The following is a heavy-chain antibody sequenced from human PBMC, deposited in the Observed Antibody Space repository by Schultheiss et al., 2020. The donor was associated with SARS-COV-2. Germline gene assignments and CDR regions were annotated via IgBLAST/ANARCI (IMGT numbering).Heavy chain of an antibody. Sequence: GGSLRLSCAASGFTFSTYWMTWVRQAPGKGLEWVANIKEDGSEKYYVDSVKGRFTISRDNSKNTLYLQMNSLRAEDTAVYYCARDSRTGGVGIDYWGQGTLVTVSS. CDR3: ARDSRTGGVGIDY. CDR2: IKEDGSEK. J-gene: IGHJ4*02. CDR1: GFTFSTYW. D-gene: IGHD2-8*02. V-gene: IGHV3-7*01.